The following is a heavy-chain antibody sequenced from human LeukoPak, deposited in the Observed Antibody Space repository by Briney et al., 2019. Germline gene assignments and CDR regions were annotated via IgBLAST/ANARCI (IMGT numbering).Heavy chain of an antibody. D-gene: IGHD3-3*02. CDR2: IWYDGSNK. J-gene: IGHJ4*02. CDR3: ARDRLGVLAAGVFDY. Sequence: QAGGSLRLSCAASGFTFSSYGMHWVRQAPGKGLEWVAVIWYDGSNKYYADSVKGRFTISRDNSKNTLYLQMNSLRAEDTAVYYCARDRLGVLAAGVFDYWGQGTLVTVSS. V-gene: IGHV3-33*01. CDR1: GFTFSSYG.